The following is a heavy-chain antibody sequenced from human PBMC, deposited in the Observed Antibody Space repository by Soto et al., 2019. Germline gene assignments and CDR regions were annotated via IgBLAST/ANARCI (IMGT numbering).Heavy chain of an antibody. CDR3: ASLYRELEFDY. D-gene: IGHD1-1*01. J-gene: IGHJ4*02. CDR1: GGSISSCDYY. V-gene: IGHV4-30-4*01. CDR2: IYYSGST. Sequence: SETLSLTCTVSGGSISSCDYYWSWIRQPPGKGLEWIGYIYYSGSTYYNPSLKSRVTISVDTSKNQFSLKLSSVTAADTAVYYCASLYRELEFDYWGQGTLVTVSS.